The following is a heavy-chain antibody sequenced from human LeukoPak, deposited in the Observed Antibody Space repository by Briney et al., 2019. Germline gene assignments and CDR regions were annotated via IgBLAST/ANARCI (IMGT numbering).Heavy chain of an antibody. Sequence: HPGGSLRLSCAASGFTFSSYSMNWVRQAPGKGLEWVSYISSSSSTIYYADSVKGRFTISRDNAKNSLYLQMNSLGAEDTAVYYCAKYREARYCSSTSCLDAFDIWGQGTMVTVSS. V-gene: IGHV3-48*01. J-gene: IGHJ3*02. CDR2: ISSSSSTI. CDR3: AKYREARYCSSTSCLDAFDI. CDR1: GFTFSSYS. D-gene: IGHD2-2*01.